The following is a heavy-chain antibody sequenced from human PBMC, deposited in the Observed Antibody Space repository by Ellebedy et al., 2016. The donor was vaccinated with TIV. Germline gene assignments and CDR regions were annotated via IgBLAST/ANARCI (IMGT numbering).Heavy chain of an antibody. J-gene: IGHJ4*02. CDR3: AKAAAYCLEY. CDR1: GDSIRKTESW. Sequence: SETLSLXXAVSGDSIRKTESWWSWVRQTPGKGLEWIGEIFHNGVTKYNPSLRNRVTISVDKSRSQLSLRLNSVTAADTAVYYCAKAAAYCLEYWGQGTLVTVSS. D-gene: IGHD2-15*01. CDR2: IFHNGVT. V-gene: IGHV4-4*02.